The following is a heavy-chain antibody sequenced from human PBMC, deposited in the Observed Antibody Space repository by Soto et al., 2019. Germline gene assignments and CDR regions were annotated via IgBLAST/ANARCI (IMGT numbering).Heavy chain of an antibody. D-gene: IGHD3-10*01. J-gene: IGHJ6*02. CDR2: IIPILGIA. V-gene: IGHV1-69*04. CDR1: GGTFSSYT. Sequence: SVKVSCKASGGTFSSYTISWVRQAPGQGLEWMGRIIPILGIANYAQKFQGRVTITADKSTSTAYMELSSLRSEDTAVYYCARDVDYGSGSYYKYYYYYGMDVWGQGTTVTVS. CDR3: ARDVDYGSGSYYKYYYYYGMDV.